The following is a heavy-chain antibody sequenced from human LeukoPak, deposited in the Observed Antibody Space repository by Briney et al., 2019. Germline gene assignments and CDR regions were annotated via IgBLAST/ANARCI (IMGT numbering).Heavy chain of an antibody. J-gene: IGHJ4*02. V-gene: IGHV4-39*01. CDR3: ARPSGYGSGSHTDY. CDR2: IYYSGST. Sequence: PSETLSLTCTVSGGSISSSSYYWGWIRQPPGKGLEWIGCIYYSGSTYYNPSLKSRVTISVDTSKNQFSLKLSSVTAADTAVYYCARPSGYGSGSHTDYWGQGTLVTVSS. D-gene: IGHD3-10*01. CDR1: GGSISSSSYY.